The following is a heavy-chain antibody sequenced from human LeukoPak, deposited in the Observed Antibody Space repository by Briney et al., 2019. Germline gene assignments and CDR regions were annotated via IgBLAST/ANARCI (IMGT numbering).Heavy chain of an antibody. J-gene: IGHJ4*02. CDR2: IYYSGST. D-gene: IGHD3-16*02. V-gene: IGHV4-30-4*01. Sequence: SETLSLTCTVSGGSISSGDYYWSWIRQPPGKGLVWFGDIYYSGSTYYNRSLKSRVTISVDTSKNQFSVKLSSVTAADTAVYYCAREPYDYVWGSYPVCYFDYWGQGTLVTVSS. CDR1: GGSISSGDYY. CDR3: AREPYDYVWGSYPVCYFDY.